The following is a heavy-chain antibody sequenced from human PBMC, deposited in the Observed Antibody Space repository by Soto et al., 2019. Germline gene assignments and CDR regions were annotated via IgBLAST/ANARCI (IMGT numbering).Heavy chain of an antibody. D-gene: IGHD6-19*01. J-gene: IGHJ6*02. V-gene: IGHV1-18*01. CDR3: ARAVSVAGTLYYYYGMDV. Sequence: ASVKVSCKASGYTFTSYGISWVRQAPGQGLEWMGWTSAYNGNTNYAQKLQGRVTMTTDTSTSTAYMELRSLRSDDTAVYYCARAVSVAGTLYYYYGMDVWGQGTTVTVSS. CDR2: TSAYNGNT. CDR1: GYTFTSYG.